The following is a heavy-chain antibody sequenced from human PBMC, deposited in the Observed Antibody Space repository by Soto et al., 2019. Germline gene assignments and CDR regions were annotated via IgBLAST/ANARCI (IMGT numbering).Heavy chain of an antibody. CDR1: GFTFSTYG. J-gene: IGHJ6*02. V-gene: IGHV3-30*18. D-gene: IGHD4-17*01. CDR2: ISYAGTNK. Sequence: QVQLVESGGGEVQPGRSLTISCAASGFTFSTYGMHWVRQTPGKGLEWVAVISYAGTNKFYSDSVKGRFTISRDNFKNTLTRQMNSLRADDTAVYSCAKDLQSYGDYDYYCYGMDVWGLGTRVTVSS. CDR3: AKDLQSYGDYDYYCYGMDV.